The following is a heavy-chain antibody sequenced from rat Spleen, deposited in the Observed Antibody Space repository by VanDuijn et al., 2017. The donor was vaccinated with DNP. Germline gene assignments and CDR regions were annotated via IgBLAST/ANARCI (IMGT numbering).Heavy chain of an antibody. CDR3: VRERAGVDY. Sequence: EVKLEESGGGLVQPGMSVKLSCTTSGFTFSDYWMEWVRQAPGKGLEWIGEINEDSSTIKYTPSLKEKFTISRDNAQNTLYLQMSKLGSDDTAIYYCVRERAGVDYWGQGVMVTVSS. CDR2: INEDSSTI. J-gene: IGHJ2*01. V-gene: IGHV4-2*01. D-gene: IGHD1-2*01. CDR1: GFTFSDYW.